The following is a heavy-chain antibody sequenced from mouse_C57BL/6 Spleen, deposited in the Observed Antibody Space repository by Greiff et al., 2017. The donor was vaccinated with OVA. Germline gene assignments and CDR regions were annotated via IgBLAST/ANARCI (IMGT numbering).Heavy chain of an antibody. CDR1: GYTFTSYT. J-gene: IGHJ2*01. CDR2: INPSSGYT. CDR3: AREIDGYCS. D-gene: IGHD2-3*01. V-gene: IGHV1-4*01. Sequence: VKLMESGAELARPGASVKMSCKASGYTFTSYTMHWVKQRPGQGLEWIGYINPSSGYTKSNQKFKDKATLTADKSSRTAYMQLSSLTSEDSAVYYCAREIDGYCSWGQGTTLTVSS.